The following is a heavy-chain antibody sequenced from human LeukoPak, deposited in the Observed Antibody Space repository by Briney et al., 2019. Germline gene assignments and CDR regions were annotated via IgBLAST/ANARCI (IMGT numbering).Heavy chain of an antibody. CDR2: ISNSGGGT. CDR3: ARAGDYYDSSGYSGAFDI. Sequence: GGSLRLSCAASGFIFNTYAMSWVRQAPGKGLEWVSSISNSGGGTYYADSVKGRFTISRDNSKNTLYLQMNSLRAEDTAVYYCARAGDYYDSSGYSGAFDIWGQGTMVTVSS. CDR1: GFIFNTYA. J-gene: IGHJ3*02. V-gene: IGHV3-23*01. D-gene: IGHD3-22*01.